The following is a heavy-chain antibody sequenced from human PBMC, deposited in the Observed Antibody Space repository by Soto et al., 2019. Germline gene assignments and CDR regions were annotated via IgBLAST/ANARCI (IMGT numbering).Heavy chain of an antibody. Sequence: QLQLQESGPGLVKPSETLSLTCTVSGGSISSSSYYWGWIRQPPGKGLEWIGSIYYSGSTYYNPSLKSRVTISVDTSKNQFSLKLSSVTAADTAVYYCARLAAYCGGDCYRPTYFDYWGQGTLVTVSS. D-gene: IGHD2-21*02. V-gene: IGHV4-39*01. CDR2: IYYSGST. CDR1: GGSISSSSYY. J-gene: IGHJ4*02. CDR3: ARLAAYCGGDCYRPTYFDY.